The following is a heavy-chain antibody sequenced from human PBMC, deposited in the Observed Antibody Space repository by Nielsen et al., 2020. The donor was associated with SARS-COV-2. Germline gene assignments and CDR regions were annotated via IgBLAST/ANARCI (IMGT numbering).Heavy chain of an antibody. CDR1: GGSFSGYY. Sequence: SETLSLTCAVYGGSFSGYYWSWIRQPPGKGLEWIGEITHSGSTNYNPSLKSRVTISVDTSKNQFSLKLSSVTAADTAVYYCAREVIVGATDYWGQGTLVTVSS. J-gene: IGHJ4*02. V-gene: IGHV4-34*01. D-gene: IGHD1-26*01. CDR3: AREVIVGATDY. CDR2: ITHSGST.